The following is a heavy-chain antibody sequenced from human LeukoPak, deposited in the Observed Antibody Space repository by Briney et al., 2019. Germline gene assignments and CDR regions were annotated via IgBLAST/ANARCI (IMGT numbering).Heavy chain of an antibody. D-gene: IGHD3-10*01. CDR1: GGSISSYY. J-gene: IGHJ6*03. V-gene: IGHV4-4*07. CDR3: AKDGDLSDYLYYYMAV. CDR2: IYTSGST. Sequence: SETLSLTCTVSGGSISSYYWSWIRQPAGKGLEWIGRIYTSGSTNYNPSLKSRVTMSVDTSKNQFSLKLNSVTAADTAVYYCAKDGDLSDYLYYYMAVWGKGTTVTISS.